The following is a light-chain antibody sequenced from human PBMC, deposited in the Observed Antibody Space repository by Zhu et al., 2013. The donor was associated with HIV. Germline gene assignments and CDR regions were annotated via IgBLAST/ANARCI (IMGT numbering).Light chain of an antibody. V-gene: IGLV1-44*01. CDR1: SSNIGSNT. CDR2: SDD. J-gene: IGLJ1*01. Sequence: VLTQPPSASGTPGQRVSISCSGSSSNIGSNTVNWYQQVPGTAPKLLIYSDDQRPSGVPDRFSGSKSGTSASLAISGLQSEDEADYYCQSYDSSLRDYVFGTGTKVTVL. CDR3: QSYDSSLRDYV.